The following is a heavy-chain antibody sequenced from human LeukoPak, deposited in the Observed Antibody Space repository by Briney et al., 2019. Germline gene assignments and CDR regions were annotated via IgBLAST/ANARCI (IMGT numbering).Heavy chain of an antibody. Sequence: PSETLSLTCAVYGGSFSGYYWSWIRQPPGKGLEWIGEINHSGSTNYNPSLKSRVTISVDTSKNQFSLKLSSVTAADTAVYYCARRVGWLRPYFDYWGQGTLVTVSS. CDR2: INHSGST. V-gene: IGHV4-34*01. J-gene: IGHJ4*02. CDR3: ARRVGWLRPYFDY. D-gene: IGHD5-12*01. CDR1: GGSFSGYY.